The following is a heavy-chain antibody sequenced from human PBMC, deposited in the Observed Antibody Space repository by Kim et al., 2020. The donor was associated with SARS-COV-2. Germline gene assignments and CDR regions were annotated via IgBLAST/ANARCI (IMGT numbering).Heavy chain of an antibody. V-gene: IGHV3-73*01. CDR1: GFSFSDSA. CDR3: NRVRGTTLAFWDAYD. J-gene: IGHJ3*02. D-gene: IGHD3-3*02. Sequence: GGSLRLSCAASGFSFSDSAMHWVRQASGKGLEWVGRIRSKANSYGTTYAASVKGRFTISRADSKQAAYLQMNSLKTEDTAVYSCNRVRGTTLAFWDAYD. CDR2: IRSKANSYGT.